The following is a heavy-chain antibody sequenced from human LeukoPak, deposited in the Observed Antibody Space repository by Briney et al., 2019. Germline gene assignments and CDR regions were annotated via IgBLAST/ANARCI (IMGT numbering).Heavy chain of an antibody. J-gene: IGHJ4*02. V-gene: IGHV3-30*02. CDR1: GFAFSSYG. CDR3: AKSGAGYSSGIGYDY. D-gene: IGHD6-19*01. Sequence: GGSLRLSCAASGFAFSSYGMHWVRQAPGKGLEWVAVIWYDGSNKYYADSVKGRFTISRDNSKNTLYLQMNSLRAEDTAVYYCAKSGAGYSSGIGYDYRGQGTLVTVSS. CDR2: IWYDGSNK.